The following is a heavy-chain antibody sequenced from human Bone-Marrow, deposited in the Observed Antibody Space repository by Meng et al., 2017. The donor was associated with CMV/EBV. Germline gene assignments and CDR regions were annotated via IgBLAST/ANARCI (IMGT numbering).Heavy chain of an antibody. CDR3: ATYFDY. J-gene: IGHJ4*02. Sequence: GGSLRLSCAASGFTFSSYEMNWVRQAPGKGLEWVSYISGSGSIRYYADSVKGRFTISRDNPKNSLYLQMNSLRAEDTAVYYCATYFDYWGQGTLVTVSS. CDR2: ISGSGSIR. V-gene: IGHV3-48*03. CDR1: GFTFSSYE.